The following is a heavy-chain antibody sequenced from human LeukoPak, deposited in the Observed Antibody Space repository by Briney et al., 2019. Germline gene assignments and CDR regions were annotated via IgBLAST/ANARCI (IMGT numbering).Heavy chain of an antibody. V-gene: IGHV3-30*03. CDR2: MSHDSSDE. Sequence: PGGSLRLSCAASGFNFGYYGMHWVRQAPDKGLEWVAIMSHDSSDEFYADSVKGRFTISRDNSRDTLYLQMNTLRPDDTALYYCARERHFDWLFGFGPWGQGTVVTVSS. CDR3: ARERHFDWLFGFGP. J-gene: IGHJ5*02. D-gene: IGHD3-9*01. CDR1: GFNFGYYG.